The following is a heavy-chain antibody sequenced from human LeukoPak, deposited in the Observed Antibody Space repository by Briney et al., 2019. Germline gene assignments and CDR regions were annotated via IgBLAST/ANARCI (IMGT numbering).Heavy chain of an antibody. J-gene: IGHJ4*02. CDR3: ARLAAAGTWSAYFDY. Sequence: SETLSLTCTVSGGSISSYYWSWIRQPAGKGLEWIGRIYTSGSTNYNPSLKSRVTMSVDTSKNQFSLKLSSVTTADTAVYYCARLAAAGTWSAYFDYWGQGTLVTVSS. CDR2: IYTSGST. CDR1: GGSISSYY. V-gene: IGHV4-4*07. D-gene: IGHD6-13*01.